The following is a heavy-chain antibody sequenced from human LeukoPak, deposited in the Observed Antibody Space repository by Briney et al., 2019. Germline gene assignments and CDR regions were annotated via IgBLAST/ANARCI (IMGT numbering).Heavy chain of an antibody. V-gene: IGHV1-24*01. CDR2: FDPEDGET. J-gene: IGHJ6*03. CDR3: ATDRGKYYYMDV. Sequence: VASVKVSCXVSGYTLTELSMHWVRRAPGKGLEWMGGFDPEDGETIYAQKFQGRVTMTEDTSTDTAYMELSSLRSEDTAVYYCATDRGKYYYMDVWGKGTTVTVSS. CDR1: GYTLTELS.